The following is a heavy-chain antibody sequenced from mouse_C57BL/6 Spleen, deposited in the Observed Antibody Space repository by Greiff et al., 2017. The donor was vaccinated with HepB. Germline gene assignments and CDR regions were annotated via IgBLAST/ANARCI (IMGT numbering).Heavy chain of an antibody. D-gene: IGHD1-1*01. CDR1: GFTFSDYG. J-gene: IGHJ1*03. Sequence: DVHLVESGGGLVQPGGSLKLSCAASGFTFSDYGMAWVRQAPRKGPEWVAFISNLAYSIYYADTVTGRFTISRENAKNTLYLEMSSLRSEDTAMYYCARPDYYGSSYDWYFDVWGTGTTVTVSS. CDR2: ISNLAYSI. V-gene: IGHV5-15*01. CDR3: ARPDYYGSSYDWYFDV.